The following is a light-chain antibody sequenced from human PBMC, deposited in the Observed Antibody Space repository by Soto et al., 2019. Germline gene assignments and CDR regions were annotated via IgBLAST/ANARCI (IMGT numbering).Light chain of an antibody. Sequence: QPVLTQPPSASGTPGQRVTISCSGSSSNIGSNPVNWYQQLPGMAPKLLIFSNNQRPSGVPDRISGSKSGTSASLAISGLQSEDEADYYCAAWDDSLNAYAFGAGTKLTVL. J-gene: IGLJ1*01. CDR2: SNN. CDR1: SSNIGSNP. V-gene: IGLV1-44*01. CDR3: AAWDDSLNAYA.